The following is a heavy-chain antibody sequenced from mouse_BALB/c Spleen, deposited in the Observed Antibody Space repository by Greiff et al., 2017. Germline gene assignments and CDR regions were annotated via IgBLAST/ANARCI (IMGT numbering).Heavy chain of an antibody. CDR2: ISSGGSYT. Sequence: EVQRVESGGGLVKPGGSLKLSCAASGFTFSSYAMSWVRQSPEKRLEWVAEISSGGSYTYYPDTVTGRFTISRDNAKNTLYLEMSSLRSEDTAMYYCARVDGNYVWFAYWGQGTLVTVSA. CDR1: GFTFSSYA. J-gene: IGHJ3*01. CDR3: ARVDGNYVWFAY. V-gene: IGHV5-9-4*01. D-gene: IGHD2-1*01.